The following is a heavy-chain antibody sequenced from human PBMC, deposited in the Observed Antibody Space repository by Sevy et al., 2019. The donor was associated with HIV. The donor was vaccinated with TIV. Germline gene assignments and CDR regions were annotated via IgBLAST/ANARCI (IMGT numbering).Heavy chain of an antibody. J-gene: IGHJ6*01. Sequence: GGSLRLSCAASGFTFINHAMHWVRQAPGKGLEWVTVISYDGSNKYYADSVKGRFTISRDTSKSTAYLQMDSLRAEETAVYYCARDVNSGYANYYYDGMDVWGQGTTVTVSS. CDR1: GFTFINHA. CDR2: ISYDGSNK. D-gene: IGHD5-12*01. V-gene: IGHV3-30*04. CDR3: ARDVNSGYANYYYDGMDV.